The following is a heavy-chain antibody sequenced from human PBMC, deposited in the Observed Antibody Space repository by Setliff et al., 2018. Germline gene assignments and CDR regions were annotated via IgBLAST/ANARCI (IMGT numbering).Heavy chain of an antibody. Sequence: GGSLRLSCAASGFTFDDYIMHWVRQVPGKGLEWVSLISWDGGSTYYADSVKGRFTISRDNSKNSLYLQTNSLRTEDTALYYCARGQATGVGSTLQYWGQGTQVTVSS. V-gene: IGHV3-43*01. J-gene: IGHJ4*02. CDR3: ARGQATGVGSTLQY. D-gene: IGHD1-1*01. CDR1: GFTFDDYI. CDR2: ISWDGGST.